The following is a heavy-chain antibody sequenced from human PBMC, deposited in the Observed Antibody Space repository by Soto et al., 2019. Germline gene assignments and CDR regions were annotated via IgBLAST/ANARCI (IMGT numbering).Heavy chain of an antibody. Sequence: GASVKVSCKASGYTFTSYAIDWVRQAPGQRLEWMGWINAGNGNTKYSQKFQGRVTMTRDTSTSTVYMELSSLRSEDTAVHYCARDRGDYWGQGTLVTVSS. V-gene: IGHV1-3*01. CDR1: GYTFTSYA. J-gene: IGHJ4*02. CDR2: INAGNGNT. CDR3: ARDRGDY.